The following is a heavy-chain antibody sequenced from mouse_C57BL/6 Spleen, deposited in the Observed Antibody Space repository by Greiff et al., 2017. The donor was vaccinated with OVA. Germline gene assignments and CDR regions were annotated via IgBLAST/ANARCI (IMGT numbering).Heavy chain of an antibody. J-gene: IGHJ4*01. Sequence: QVHVKQSGAELAKPGASVKLSCKASGYTFTSYWMHWVKQRPGQGLEWIGYINPSSGYTKYNQKFKDKATLTADKSSSTAYMQLSSLTYEDSAVYYCARDEDSSGYPHAMDYWGQGTSVTVSS. CDR1: GYTFTSYW. CDR2: INPSSGYT. D-gene: IGHD3-2*02. CDR3: ARDEDSSGYPHAMDY. V-gene: IGHV1-7*01.